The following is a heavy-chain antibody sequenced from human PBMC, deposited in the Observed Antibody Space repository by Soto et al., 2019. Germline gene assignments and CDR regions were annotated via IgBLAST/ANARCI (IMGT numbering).Heavy chain of an antibody. V-gene: IGHV3-30*02. D-gene: IGHD3-10*01. CDR3: AAEVASGY. CDR2: IWYDGGTK. CDR1: GFTFSSYG. J-gene: IGHJ4*02. Sequence: GGSLRLSCAASGFTFSSYGMHWVRQAPGKGLEWVAVIWYDGGTKYYADSVKGRFTISRDNSENTLYLQMNSLRAEDTAVYYCAAEVASGYWGQGTLVTVSS.